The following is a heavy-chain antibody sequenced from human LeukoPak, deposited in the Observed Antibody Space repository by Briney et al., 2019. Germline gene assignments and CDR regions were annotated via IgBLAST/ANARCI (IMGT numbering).Heavy chain of an antibody. J-gene: IGHJ4*02. CDR2: IYYSGST. CDR3: ARGAGAGYNLQPFDY. D-gene: IGHD5-24*01. CDR1: GSSISSYY. Sequence: SETLSLTCTVSGSSISSYYWSWIRQPPGKGLEWIGYIYYSGSTKYNPSLKSRVSISVDTSKNQFSLKLSSVTAADTAVYYCARGAGAGYNLQPFDYWGQGTLVTVSS. V-gene: IGHV4-59*08.